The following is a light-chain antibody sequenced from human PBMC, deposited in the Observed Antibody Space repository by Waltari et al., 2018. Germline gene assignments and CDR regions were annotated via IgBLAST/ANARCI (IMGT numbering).Light chain of an antibody. Sequence: QSALTQPASVSGSPGQPITIPCPGTDSDVGANAFVYWYQQHPGKAPHLIIYEVSNRPSGISNRFSASKSGNTASLTISGLQAEDEADYYCSSYTTSSAPGVFGTGTRVTVL. CDR2: EVS. J-gene: IGLJ1*01. CDR1: DSDVGANAF. V-gene: IGLV2-14*01. CDR3: SSYTTSSAPGV.